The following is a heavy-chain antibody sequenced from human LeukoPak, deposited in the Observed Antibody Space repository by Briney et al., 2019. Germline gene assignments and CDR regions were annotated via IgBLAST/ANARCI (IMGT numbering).Heavy chain of an antibody. CDR1: GFSISDTW. J-gene: IGHJ4*02. CDR2: IKSKTDGGTT. V-gene: IGHV3-15*01. D-gene: IGHD3-16*02. Sequence: GGSLRLSCAASGFSISDTWMSWVRQAPGKGLEWVGRIKSKTDGGTTDSAAPVKGRFTISRDDSENRLYLQMNSLKTEDTAMYYCSTAVDYDYDWGNYRYVYWGQGTLVTVSS. CDR3: STAVDYDYDWGNYRYVY.